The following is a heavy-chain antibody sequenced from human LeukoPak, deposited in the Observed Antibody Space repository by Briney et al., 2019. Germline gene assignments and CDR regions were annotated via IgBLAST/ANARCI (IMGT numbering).Heavy chain of an antibody. CDR1: GYTFTGYY. V-gene: IGHV1-2*02. J-gene: IGHJ4*02. D-gene: IGHD3-3*01. Sequence: GASVKVSCKASGYTFTGYYMHWVRQAPGQGLEWLGWINPNSGGTNYAQKFQGRVTMTRDTSINTAYVELSRLRSDDTAVYYCARVGRLPYYDFWSGYEPSFDYWGQGTLVTVSS. CDR3: ARVGRLPYYDFWSGYEPSFDY. CDR2: INPNSGGT.